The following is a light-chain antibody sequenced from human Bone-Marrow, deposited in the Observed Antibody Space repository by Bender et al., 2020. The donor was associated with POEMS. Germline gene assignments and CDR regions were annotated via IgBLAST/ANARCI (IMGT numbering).Light chain of an antibody. CDR2: DVS. J-gene: IGLJ2*01. Sequence: QSALTQPASVSGSPGQSITISCTGTSSDVGDFDLVSWYQQYPGKAPKVMIYDVSNRPSGVSTRFSGSKSGNTASLTISGLQAEDEADYYCGSYTTITTLVFGGGTKLTVL. CDR3: GSYTTITTLV. V-gene: IGLV2-14*03. CDR1: SSDVGDFDL.